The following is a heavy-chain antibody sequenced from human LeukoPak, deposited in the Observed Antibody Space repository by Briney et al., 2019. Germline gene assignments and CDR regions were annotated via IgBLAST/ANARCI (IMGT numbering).Heavy chain of an antibody. D-gene: IGHD3-10*01. J-gene: IGHJ4*02. CDR3: AREAQKGTMVRGVIGVDY. CDR1: GGSISSGDYY. V-gene: IGHV4-30-4*01. Sequence: PSETLSLTCTVSGGSISSGDYYWSWIRQPPGKGLEWIGYIYYSGSTYYNPSLKNRVTISVDTSKNQFSLKLSSVTAADTAVYYCAREAQKGTMVRGVIGVDYWGQGTLVTVSS. CDR2: IYYSGST.